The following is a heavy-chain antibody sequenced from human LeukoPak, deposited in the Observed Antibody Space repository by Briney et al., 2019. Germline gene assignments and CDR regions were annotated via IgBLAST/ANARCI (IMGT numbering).Heavy chain of an antibody. Sequence: PGGSLRLSCAASGFTFSSYSMNWVRQAPGKGLEWVSSISSSSSYIYYADSVKGRFTISRDNAKNSLYLQMNSPRAEDTAVYYCARDCGGDCGAFDIWGQGTMVTVSS. CDR2: ISSSSSYI. D-gene: IGHD2-21*02. CDR1: GFTFSSYS. V-gene: IGHV3-21*01. J-gene: IGHJ3*02. CDR3: ARDCGGDCGAFDI.